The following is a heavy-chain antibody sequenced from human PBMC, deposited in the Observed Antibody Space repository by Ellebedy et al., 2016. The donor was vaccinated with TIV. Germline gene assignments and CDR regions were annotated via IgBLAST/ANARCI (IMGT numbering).Heavy chain of an antibody. D-gene: IGHD1-1*01. CDR2: VSESDGRT. V-gene: IGHV3-23*01. Sequence: GESLKISCAASGFTFSDYVMAWVRQVPGKGLEWVSAVSESDGRTFYADSVKGRFTISRDNSKNTLFLQMNSRTAGDTAVYYCTKRADNWGFFDYWGQGTLVTVSS. CDR1: GFTFSDYV. J-gene: IGHJ4*02. CDR3: TKRADNWGFFDY.